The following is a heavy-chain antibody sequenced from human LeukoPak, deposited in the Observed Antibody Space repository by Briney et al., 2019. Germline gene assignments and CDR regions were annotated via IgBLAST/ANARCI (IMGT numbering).Heavy chain of an antibody. CDR2: IFYTGSA. CDR1: GESVSSRNYY. Sequence: SETLSLTCSVSGESVSSRNYYWAWIRQPPGRGLEWIANIFYTGSAYYNPSLKSRVTIFVDTSKNQFSLNLTSVTAADTAVYYCARSISYYYYYYMDVWGKGTTVTVSS. V-gene: IGHV4-39*01. J-gene: IGHJ6*03. CDR3: ARSISYYYYYYMDV.